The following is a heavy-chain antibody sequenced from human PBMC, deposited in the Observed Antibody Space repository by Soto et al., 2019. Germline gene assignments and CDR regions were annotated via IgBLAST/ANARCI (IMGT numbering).Heavy chain of an antibody. J-gene: IGHJ4*02. D-gene: IGHD5-12*01. CDR1: GFTFSSYA. CDR2: ITGGGGST. CDR3: AKDSGHD. V-gene: IGHV3-23*01. Sequence: GGSLRLSCAASGFTFSSYAMSWVRQAPGKGLEWVSVITGGGGSTYYGDSVRGRFTISRDNSKNTLYLQMNSLRAEDTAVYYCAKDSGHDWGQGTLVPLPS.